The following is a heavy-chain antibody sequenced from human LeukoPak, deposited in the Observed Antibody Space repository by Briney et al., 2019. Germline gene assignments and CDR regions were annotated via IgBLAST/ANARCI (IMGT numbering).Heavy chain of an antibody. V-gene: IGHV3-74*01. CDR3: AREGVDDAFDI. D-gene: IGHD2-21*01. CDR2: INSDGSST. Sequence: GGSLRLSCAASGFTFSSYWMHWVRQAPGKGLVWVSRINSDGSSTSYADSVKGRFTISRDNAKNTLYLQMNSLRAEDTAVYYCAREGVDDAFDIWGQGTMVAVSS. CDR1: GFTFSSYW. J-gene: IGHJ3*02.